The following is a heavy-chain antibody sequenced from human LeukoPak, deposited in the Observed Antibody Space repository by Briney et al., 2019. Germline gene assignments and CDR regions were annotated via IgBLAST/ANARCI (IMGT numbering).Heavy chain of an antibody. J-gene: IGHJ5*02. CDR1: GYTFTSYD. Sequence: ASVKVSCKAFGYTFTSYDITWVRQAPGQGLEWMGGIIPIFGTANYAQKFQGRVTITADESTSTAYMELSSLRSEDTAVYYCARGEHVVAASYSFVWFDPWGQGTLVTVSS. V-gene: IGHV1-69*13. CDR3: ARGEHVVAASYSFVWFDP. CDR2: IIPIFGTA. D-gene: IGHD2-15*01.